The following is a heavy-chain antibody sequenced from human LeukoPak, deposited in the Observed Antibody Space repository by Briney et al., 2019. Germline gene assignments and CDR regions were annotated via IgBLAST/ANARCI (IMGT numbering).Heavy chain of an antibody. CDR1: GFTFSDYY. CDR2: LSSSGTTI. V-gene: IGHV3-11*04. D-gene: IGHD3-3*01. J-gene: IGHJ4*02. CDR3: ARDYDFWSGYYTGYFDY. Sequence: GGPLRLSCAASGFTFSDYYMSWIRQAPGKGLEWVSYLSSSGTTIYYADPVKGRFTISRDNAKNSLYLQMNSLRAEDTAVYYCARDYDFWSGYYTGYFDYWGQGTLVTVSS.